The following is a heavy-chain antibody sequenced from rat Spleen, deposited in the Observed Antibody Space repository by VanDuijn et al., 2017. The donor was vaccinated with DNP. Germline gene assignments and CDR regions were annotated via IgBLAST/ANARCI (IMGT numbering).Heavy chain of an antibody. CDR1: GFTFSSFA. CDR3: TRGGSSRFDY. J-gene: IGHJ2*01. CDR2: ISNAGDHT. Sequence: EVQLVESGGGLVQPGRSLKLSCAASGFTFSSFAMAWIRQAPGKGLEWVASISNAGDHTYYSDSVKGRFTISRDNAQNTLYLQMNSLRSEDTATYYCTRGGSSRFDYWGQGVMVTVSS. V-gene: IGHV5S13*01. D-gene: IGHD1-11*01.